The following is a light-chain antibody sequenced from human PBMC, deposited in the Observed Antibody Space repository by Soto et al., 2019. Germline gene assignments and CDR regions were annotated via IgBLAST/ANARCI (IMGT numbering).Light chain of an antibody. J-gene: IGKJ1*01. V-gene: IGKV3-11*01. Sequence: EIVLTQSPATLSLSPVERATLSCRASQSVSSYLAWYQQKPGQAPRLLIYDASNRATGIPARFSGSGSGTDSTLTISSLEPEDFAVYYCQQRSNWPRTFGQGTKVDIK. CDR2: DAS. CDR1: QSVSSY. CDR3: QQRSNWPRT.